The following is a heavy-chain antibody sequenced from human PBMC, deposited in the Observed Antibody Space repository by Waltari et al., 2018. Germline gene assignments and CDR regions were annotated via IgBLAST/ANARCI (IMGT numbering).Heavy chain of an antibody. D-gene: IGHD7-27*01. J-gene: IGHJ6*02. CDR3: ATNRWGYGLDV. Sequence: EVQLVESGGGLVQPGGSLRLACASSGVTSTDHYMDWVRQAPGKGMEWIGRARNKANNDMIEYGASAKGKFTISRDDSTNSLYLQMNSLKSDDTAVYYCATNRWGYGLDVWGQGTTVTVSS. CDR2: ARNKANNDMI. V-gene: IGHV3-72*01. CDR1: GVTSTDHY.